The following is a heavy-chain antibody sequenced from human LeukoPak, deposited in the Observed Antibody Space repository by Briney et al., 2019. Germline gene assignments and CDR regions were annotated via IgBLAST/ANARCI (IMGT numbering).Heavy chain of an antibody. J-gene: IGHJ3*02. CDR1: GGSISSGGYY. CDR2: IYYSGST. CDR3: AGDILTGYLI. Sequence: SETLSLTCTVSGGSISSGGYYWIWIRQHPGRGLECIVYIYYSGSTYYNTSLKSRVTISVDTSNNQFSLRLSSVTAADTTVYYCAGDILTGYLIWGEGTTVSVSS. D-gene: IGHD3-9*01. V-gene: IGHV4-31*03.